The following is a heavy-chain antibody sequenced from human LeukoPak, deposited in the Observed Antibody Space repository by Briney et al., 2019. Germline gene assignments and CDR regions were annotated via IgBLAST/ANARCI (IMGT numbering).Heavy chain of an antibody. Sequence: ASVKVSCKASGGTFSSYAISWVRQAPGQGLEWMGGIIPIFGTANYAQKFQGRVTITADESTSTAYMELSSLRSEDTAVYYCARGGKRSSTNWGFPPRVDYWGQGTLVTVSS. D-gene: IGHD7-27*01. CDR1: GGTFSSYA. CDR3: ARGGKRSSTNWGFPPRVDY. V-gene: IGHV1-69*13. CDR2: IIPIFGTA. J-gene: IGHJ4*02.